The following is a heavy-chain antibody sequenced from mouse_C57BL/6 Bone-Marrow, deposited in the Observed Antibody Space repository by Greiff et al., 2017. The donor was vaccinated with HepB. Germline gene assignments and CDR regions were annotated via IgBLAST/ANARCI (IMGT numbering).Heavy chain of an antibody. CDR1: GFTFSDYY. Sequence: EVKLMESGGGLVQPGGSLKLSCAASGFTFSDYYMYWVRQTPEKRLEWVAYISNGVGSTYYPDTVKGRFTISRDNAKNTLYLQMSRLKSEDTAMYYCASPDYYGSSYGYFDYWGQGTTLTVSS. J-gene: IGHJ2*01. V-gene: IGHV5-12*01. CDR2: ISNGVGST. CDR3: ASPDYYGSSYGYFDY. D-gene: IGHD1-1*01.